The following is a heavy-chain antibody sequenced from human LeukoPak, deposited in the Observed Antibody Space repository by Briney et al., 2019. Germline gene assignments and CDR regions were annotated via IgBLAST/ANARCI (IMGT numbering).Heavy chain of an antibody. J-gene: IGHJ4*02. CDR3: ARVGAYCSGGSCYRPFDY. Sequence: SETLSLTCTVFGDSISSSSYYWGWIRQSAGKGLEWIGSIYYSGSTYYNPSLKSRVTISVDTSKSQFSLKLSSVTAADTAVYYCARVGAYCSGGSCYRPFDYWGQGTLVTVSS. CDR1: GDSISSSSYY. CDR2: IYYSGST. D-gene: IGHD2-15*01. V-gene: IGHV4-39*01.